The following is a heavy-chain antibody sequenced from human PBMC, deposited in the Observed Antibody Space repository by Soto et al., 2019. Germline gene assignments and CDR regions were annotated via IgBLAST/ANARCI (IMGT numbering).Heavy chain of an antibody. CDR2: IYYSGST. V-gene: IGHV4-59*01. CDR1: GGSISSYY. Sequence: SETLYLTCTVSGGSISSYYWSWIRQPPGKGLEWIGYIYYSGSTNYNPSLKSRVTISVDTSKNQFSLKLSSVTAADTAVYYCARAEEDHYYYYMDVWGKGTTVTVSS. CDR3: ARAEEDHYYYYMDV. J-gene: IGHJ6*03.